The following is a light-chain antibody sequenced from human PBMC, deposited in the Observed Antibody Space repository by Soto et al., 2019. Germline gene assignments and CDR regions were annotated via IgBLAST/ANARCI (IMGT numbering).Light chain of an antibody. CDR1: QSVSTW. CDR2: KAS. J-gene: IGKJ1*01. Sequence: DIQMTQSPSTLSASVGDRVTITCRASQSVSTWLAWYQQKPGQAPKLLIDKASTLESGVPSRFSGSGSGTAFTLTINGLQPDDFATYYCQQYISYWTFGQGTTVEIK. V-gene: IGKV1-5*03. CDR3: QQYISYWT.